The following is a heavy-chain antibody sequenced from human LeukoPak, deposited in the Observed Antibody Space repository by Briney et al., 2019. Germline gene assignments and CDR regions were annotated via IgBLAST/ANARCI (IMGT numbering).Heavy chain of an antibody. CDR3: ARGLSAIVH. D-gene: IGHD2-21*02. CDR2: INHSGST. CDR1: GGSFSGYY. V-gene: IGHV4-34*01. J-gene: IGHJ4*02. Sequence: PSETLSLTCAVYGGSFSGYYWSWIRQPPGKGLEWIGEINHSGSTNYNPSLKSRITISVDTSKNQFSLKLSSVTAADTAVYYCARGLSAIVHWGQGTLVTVSS.